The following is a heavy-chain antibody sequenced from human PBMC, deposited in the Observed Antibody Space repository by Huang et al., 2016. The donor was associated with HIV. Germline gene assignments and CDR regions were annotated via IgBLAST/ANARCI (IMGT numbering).Heavy chain of an antibody. CDR1: GVSLDSFN. V-gene: IGHV3-21*01. CDR2: ISPSSSFI. J-gene: IGHJ4*02. D-gene: IGHD6-13*01. Sequence: EVQLVDSGGGLVKPGGSLRLSCAASGVSLDSFNMFWVRQTPAKGRQWVASISPSSSFIEYADSVKGRFSISRDNAKNSLYLQMNSLRGEDTAVYYCVKDRGQQLSPFDSWGQGTLVTVSS. CDR3: VKDRGQQLSPFDS.